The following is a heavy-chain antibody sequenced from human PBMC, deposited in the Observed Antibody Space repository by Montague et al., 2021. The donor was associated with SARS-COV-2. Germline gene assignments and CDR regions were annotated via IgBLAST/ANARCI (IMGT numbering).Heavy chain of an antibody. CDR1: GFTFSDYY. CDR3: ARDHLRYFETYSDY. Sequence: SLRLSCAASGFTFSDYYMSWIRQAPGKGLEWVSYISSSGSTIYYADSVKGRFTISRDNAKNSLYLQMNSLRAEDTAVYYCARDHLRYFETYSDYWGQGTLVTVSS. J-gene: IGHJ4*02. V-gene: IGHV3-11*01. D-gene: IGHD3-9*01. CDR2: ISSSGSTI.